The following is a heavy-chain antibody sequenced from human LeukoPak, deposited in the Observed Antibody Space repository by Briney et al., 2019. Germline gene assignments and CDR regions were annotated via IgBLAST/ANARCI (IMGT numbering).Heavy chain of an antibody. CDR3: ARLLRGSYFNHYFDY. CDR2: INHSGST. J-gene: IGHJ4*02. CDR1: GGSFSGYY. D-gene: IGHD1-26*01. V-gene: IGHV4-34*01. Sequence: SETLSLTCAVYGGSFSGYYWSWIRQPPGKGLEWIGEINHSGSTNYNPSLKSRVTISVDTSKNQFSLKLSSVTAADTAVYYCARLLRGSYFNHYFDYWGQGTLVTVSS.